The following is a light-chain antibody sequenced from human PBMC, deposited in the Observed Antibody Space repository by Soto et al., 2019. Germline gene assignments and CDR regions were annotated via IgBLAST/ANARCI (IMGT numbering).Light chain of an antibody. J-gene: IGLJ2*01. CDR2: GNS. V-gene: IGLV1-40*01. CDR1: SSNIGAGYD. Sequence: QSVLTQPPSVSGAPGQRVTISCTGSSSNIGAGYDVHWYQQLPGTAPKLLIYGNSNRPSGVPDRFSGSKSGTSASLAITGLQAEDEADYYCQSYDSSLSASVVFGGGTKPTV. CDR3: QSYDSSLSASVV.